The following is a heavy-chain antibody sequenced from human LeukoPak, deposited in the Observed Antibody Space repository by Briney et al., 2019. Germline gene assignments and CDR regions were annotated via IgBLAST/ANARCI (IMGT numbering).Heavy chain of an antibody. Sequence: GGSLRLSCAASGFTFSSYWMHWVRQAPGKGLVWVSRINSDGSSTNYADSVKGRFTTSRDNAKNSLYLQMNSLRAEDSAVYYCARNAGGIDYWGQGTLVTVSS. CDR2: INSDGSST. J-gene: IGHJ4*02. CDR1: GFTFSSYW. V-gene: IGHV3-74*01. D-gene: IGHD1-1*01. CDR3: ARNAGGIDY.